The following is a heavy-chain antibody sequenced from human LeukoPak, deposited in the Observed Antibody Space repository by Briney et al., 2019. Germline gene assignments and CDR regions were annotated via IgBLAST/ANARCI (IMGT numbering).Heavy chain of an antibody. V-gene: IGHV3-30*02. Sequence: GGSLRLSCAASGFTFSSFGMHWVRQAPGKGLEWVAFIRNDGSIKYYADSVQGRFTISRDNSKNTLYLQMNSLRPEDTAVYYCAEDWSNSWGSYFNYWGQGTLVTVSS. J-gene: IGHJ4*02. D-gene: IGHD3-16*01. CDR2: IRNDGSIK. CDR3: AEDWSNSWGSYFNY. CDR1: GFTFSSFG.